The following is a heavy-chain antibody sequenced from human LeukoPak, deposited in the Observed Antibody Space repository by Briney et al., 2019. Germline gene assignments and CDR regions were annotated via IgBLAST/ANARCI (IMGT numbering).Heavy chain of an antibody. V-gene: IGHV3-9*01. J-gene: IGHJ4*02. CDR3: AKGRYGSGSYGDFDY. CDR2: ISCNSGSI. Sequence: PGGSLRLSCAASGFTFDDYAMHWVRQAPGKGLEWVSGISCNSGSIGYADSVKGRFTISRDNAKNSLYLQMNSLRAEDTALYYCAKGRYGSGSYGDFDYWGQGTLVTVSS. D-gene: IGHD3-10*01. CDR1: GFTFDDYA.